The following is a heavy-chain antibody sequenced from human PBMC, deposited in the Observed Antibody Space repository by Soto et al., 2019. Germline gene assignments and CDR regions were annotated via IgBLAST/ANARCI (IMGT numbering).Heavy chain of an antibody. CDR1: GGSVTNSSYY. J-gene: IGHJ4*02. CDR2: VYYRGRS. Sequence: PSETLSLTCTVSGGSVTNSSYYWGWIRQSPGKGLGWIGSVYYRGRSYSKSSVKSRVTIAVDTSKNRFSLSLNSVTASDTAVYFCVSQRTTVPTQAYFDYWGPGALVTAPQ. D-gene: IGHD4-17*01. V-gene: IGHV4-39*01. CDR3: VSQRTTVPTQAYFDY.